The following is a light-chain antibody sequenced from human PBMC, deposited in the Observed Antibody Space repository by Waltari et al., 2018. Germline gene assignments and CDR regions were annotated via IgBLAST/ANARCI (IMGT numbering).Light chain of an antibody. V-gene: IGKV1-5*03. CDR1: QSITNW. CDR3: QQYDNYWT. CDR2: RAS. J-gene: IGKJ1*01. Sequence: DIQMTQSPSTQSASVGDRVTITCRASQSITNWLAWYQQKPGKAPKLLIYRASNLESGVPSRFSGSGSGTEFTLTISSLQPDDFATYYCQQYDNYWTFGQGTKVEIK.